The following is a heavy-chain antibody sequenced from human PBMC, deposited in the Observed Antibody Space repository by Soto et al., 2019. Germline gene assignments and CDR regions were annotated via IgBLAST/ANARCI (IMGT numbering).Heavy chain of an antibody. Sequence: SETLSLTCTVSGGSVSSGSYYWSWIRQPPGKGLEWIGYVYYSGSTNYNPSLKSRVTISVDTSKNQFSLKMNSVTTADTAVYYCASLKWWFLNYWGKGHLVTVSS. CDR2: VYYSGST. D-gene: IGHD2-15*01. CDR3: ASLKWWFLNY. CDR1: GGSVSSGSYY. V-gene: IGHV4-61*01. J-gene: IGHJ4*02.